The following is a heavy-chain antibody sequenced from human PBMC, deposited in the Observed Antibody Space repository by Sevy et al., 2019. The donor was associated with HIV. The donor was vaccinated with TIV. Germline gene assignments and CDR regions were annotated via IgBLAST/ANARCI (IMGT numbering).Heavy chain of an antibody. CDR3: ARDLPPSATTVAHFDY. V-gene: IGHV3-48*01. D-gene: IGHD4-17*01. CDR2: ISNSGSTI. Sequence: GGSLRLSCAASGFTFNVYGMHWVRQAPGKGLEWVSYISNSGSTIFFSDSVKGRFTISRDNTKNSVYLQMNSLRAEDTAVYYCARDLPPSATTVAHFDYWGRGTLVTVSS. CDR1: GFTFNVYG. J-gene: IGHJ4*02.